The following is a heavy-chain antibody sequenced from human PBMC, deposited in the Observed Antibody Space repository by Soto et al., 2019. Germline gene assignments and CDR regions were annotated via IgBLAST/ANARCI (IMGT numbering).Heavy chain of an antibody. J-gene: IGHJ4*02. CDR1: GFTFSSYA. Sequence: EVQLLESGGGLVQPGGSLRLSCVASGFTFSSYAMRWVRQAPVKGLEWVSAISGSGGSTYYADSVKGRFTISSDNSKNPLYLQVSSLRAEDTAVYCCARRGSGSYYDYGGQGTLVTVSS. CDR2: ISGSGGST. D-gene: IGHD1-26*01. V-gene: IGHV3-23*01. CDR3: ARRGSGSYYDY.